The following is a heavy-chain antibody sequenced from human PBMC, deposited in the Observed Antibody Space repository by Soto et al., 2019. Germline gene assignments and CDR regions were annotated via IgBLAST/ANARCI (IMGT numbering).Heavy chain of an antibody. J-gene: IGHJ4*02. CDR3: ARESEDLTSNFDY. Sequence: GGSLRLSCAASGFTFTRYSMNWVRQAPGKGLEWVSSISSTTNYIYYGDSMKGRFTISRDNAKNSLYLEMNSLRAEDTAVYYCARESEDLTSNFDYWGQGTMVTVSS. V-gene: IGHV3-21*06. CDR1: GFTFTRYS. CDR2: ISSTTNYI.